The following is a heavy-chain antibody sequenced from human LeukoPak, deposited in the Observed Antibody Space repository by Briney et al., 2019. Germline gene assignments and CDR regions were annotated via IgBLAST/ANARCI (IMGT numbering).Heavy chain of an antibody. Sequence: GGSLRLSCAASGFPFSTNLMSWVRQAPGKGLEWVALIKEDGNEKYYVGSVEGRFTISRDNAKNSLYLQMSSLRAEDTAVYYCAKPRGRIAAAGFDYWGQGTLVTVSS. CDR1: GFPFSTNL. J-gene: IGHJ4*02. CDR2: IKEDGNEK. CDR3: AKPRGRIAAAGFDY. V-gene: IGHV3-7*03. D-gene: IGHD6-13*01.